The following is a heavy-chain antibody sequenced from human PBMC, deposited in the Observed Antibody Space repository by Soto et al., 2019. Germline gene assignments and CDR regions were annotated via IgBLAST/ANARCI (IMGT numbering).Heavy chain of an antibody. CDR1: GFTLSSFE. CDR2: ISNSGTTK. V-gene: IGHV3-48*03. J-gene: IGHJ4*02. CDR3: ARESEDLTSNFDY. Sequence: EVRLEESGGTLVQPGGSLRLSCVGSGFTLSSFEVTWVRQAPGKGLEWLSYISNSGTTKHYADSVKGRFTVSRDNAKNSVHLQLNSLSAEDTAVYYCARESEDLTSNFDYWGQGTLVTVSS.